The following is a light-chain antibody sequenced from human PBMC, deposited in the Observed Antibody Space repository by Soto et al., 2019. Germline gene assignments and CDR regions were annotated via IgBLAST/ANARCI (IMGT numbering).Light chain of an antibody. J-gene: IGKJ4*01. CDR3: QQYYSYPRIT. CDR2: AAS. V-gene: IGKV1-8*01. Sequence: AIRMTQSPSSFSASTGDRVTITCRASQGISSYLAWYQQKPGKAPKLLIYAASTLQSGVPSRFSGSGSGTDFTLTISCLQSEDFATYYCQQYYSYPRITFGGGTMVEIK. CDR1: QGISSY.